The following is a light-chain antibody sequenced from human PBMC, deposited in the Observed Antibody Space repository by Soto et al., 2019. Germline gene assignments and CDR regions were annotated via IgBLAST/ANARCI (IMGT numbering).Light chain of an antibody. J-gene: IGKJ2*01. V-gene: IGKV3D-20*01. CDR1: QSVSSSY. CDR2: DAS. CDR3: QQYGISPPT. Sequence: EIVLTQSPATLSLSPGERATLSCGASQSVSSSYLAWYQQKPGLAPRLLIYDASSRATGIPDRFSGSGSGTDFTLTICRLEPEDFAVYYCQQYGISPPTFGQGTKLEIK.